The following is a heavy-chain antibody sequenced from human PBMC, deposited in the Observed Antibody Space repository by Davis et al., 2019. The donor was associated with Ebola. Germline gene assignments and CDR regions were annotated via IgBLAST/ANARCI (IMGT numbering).Heavy chain of an antibody. CDR2: IYNSGAT. CDR3: TRGARYLEN. V-gene: IGHV3-53*01. Sequence: PGGSLRLSCVASGLAVSSIYMTWVRQAPGKGLECVAIIYNSGATYYADSAKGRFTISRDTSKNTLYLQMNSLRAEDTAFYYCTRGARYLENWGQGTLVSVSS. CDR1: GLAVSSIY. J-gene: IGHJ4*02.